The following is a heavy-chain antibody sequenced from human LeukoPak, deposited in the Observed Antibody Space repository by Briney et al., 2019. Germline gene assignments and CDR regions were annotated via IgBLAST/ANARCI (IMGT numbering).Heavy chain of an antibody. V-gene: IGHV4-31*03. J-gene: IGHJ4*02. Sequence: SETLSLTCTVSGDSISSGGYYWSWIRQHPGKGLEWIGYIYYSGSTYYNPSLKSRVTISVDTSKNQFSLKLSSVTAADTAVYYCARSSIAALDWGQGALVTVSS. CDR1: GDSISSGGYY. CDR2: IYYSGST. CDR3: ARSSIAALD. D-gene: IGHD6-6*01.